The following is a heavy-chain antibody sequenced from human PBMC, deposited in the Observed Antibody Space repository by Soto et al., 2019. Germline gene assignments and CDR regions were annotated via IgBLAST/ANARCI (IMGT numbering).Heavy chain of an antibody. Sequence: PGGSLRLSCAASGFTLSGYAMDWVRQAPGKGLEYVSGISSNGVGTYYANSVQGRFTISRHNSKNTVYLQMGSLRPEDMAVYYCARRARPDFYYMDVWGKGTTVTVSS. CDR1: GFTLSGYA. CDR2: ISSNGVGT. V-gene: IGHV3-64*01. D-gene: IGHD6-6*01. J-gene: IGHJ6*03. CDR3: ARRARPDFYYMDV.